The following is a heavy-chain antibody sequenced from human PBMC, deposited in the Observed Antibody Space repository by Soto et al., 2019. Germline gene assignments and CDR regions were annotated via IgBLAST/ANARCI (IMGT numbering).Heavy chain of an antibody. CDR2: IHSSGNT. J-gene: IGHJ4*02. Sequence: QVQLQESGPGLVDPLGTLSLTCAVSGTSVSGANWWGWVRQPPGKGLAWIGEIHSSGNTDYNPSLKGRVTISRDMSKNEFSLSLTSVTAADTAVYYWARTGPYSSGNNWGQGTLVTVSS. CDR3: ARTGPYSSGNN. D-gene: IGHD3-22*01. V-gene: IGHV4-4*02. CDR1: GTSVSGANW.